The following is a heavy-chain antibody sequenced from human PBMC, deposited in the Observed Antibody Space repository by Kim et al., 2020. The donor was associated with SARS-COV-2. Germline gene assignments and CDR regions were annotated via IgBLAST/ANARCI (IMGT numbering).Heavy chain of an antibody. CDR3: AREGRITMVRGGIIDY. D-gene: IGHD3-10*01. J-gene: IGHJ4*02. Sequence: ASVKVSCKASGYTFTSYYMHWVRQAPGQGLEWMGIINPSGGSTSYAQKFQGRVTMTRDTSTSTVYMELSSLRSEDTAVYYCAREGRITMVRGGIIDYWGQGTLVTVSS. V-gene: IGHV1-46*01. CDR1: GYTFTSYY. CDR2: INPSGGST.